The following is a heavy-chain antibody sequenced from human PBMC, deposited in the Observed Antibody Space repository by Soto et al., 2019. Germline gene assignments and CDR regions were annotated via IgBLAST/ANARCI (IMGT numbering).Heavy chain of an antibody. CDR3: ARRPKRGSYSSCFAY. CDR2: VYYSGSA. V-gene: IGHV4-39*01. Sequence: QLQLQESGPGLVKPSETLSLTCTVSGGSISSNGYYWGWIRQPPGKGLEGIGSVYYSGSANYNPSLKSRLTLTVATTKTQFSLTLISVTAADTAVYYSARRPKRGSYSSCFAYWGQGTLVTVSS. D-gene: IGHD1-26*01. J-gene: IGHJ4*02. CDR1: GGSISSNGYY.